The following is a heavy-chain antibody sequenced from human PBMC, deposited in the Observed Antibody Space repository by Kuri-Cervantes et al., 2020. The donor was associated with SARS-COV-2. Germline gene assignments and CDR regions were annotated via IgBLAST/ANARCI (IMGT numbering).Heavy chain of an antibody. J-gene: IGHJ1*01. Sequence: ASVKVSCKASGYTFTGYYMHWVRQAPGQGLEWVGWINPNSGGTNYAQKFQGRVTMTRDTSISTAYMELSRLRSDDTAVYYCASRYCSSTSCREYFQHWGQGTLVTVSS. D-gene: IGHD2-2*01. CDR2: INPNSGGT. CDR3: ASRYCSSTSCREYFQH. V-gene: IGHV1-2*02. CDR1: GYTFTGYY.